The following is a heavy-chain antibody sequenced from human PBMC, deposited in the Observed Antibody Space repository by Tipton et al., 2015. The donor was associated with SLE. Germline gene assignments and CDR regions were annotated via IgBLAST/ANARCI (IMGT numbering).Heavy chain of an antibody. CDR1: GGSISRYY. CDR3: ARGGWFDP. V-gene: IGHV4-59*08. D-gene: IGHD3-16*01. J-gene: IGHJ5*02. CDR2: IYYSGST. Sequence: TLSLTCTVSGGSISRYYWSWIRQPPGKGLEWIGYIYYSGSTNYNPSLKSRVTISVDTSKNQFSLKLSSVTAADTAVYYCARGGWFDPWGQGTLVTVSS.